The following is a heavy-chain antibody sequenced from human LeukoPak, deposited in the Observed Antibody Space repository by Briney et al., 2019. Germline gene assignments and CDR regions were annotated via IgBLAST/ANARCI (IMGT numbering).Heavy chain of an antibody. J-gene: IGHJ5*02. CDR1: GFTFSDYY. V-gene: IGHV3-11*01. CDR2: ISSSGSTI. CDR3: AGDPNYYYDSSTP. Sequence: GGSLRLSCAASGFTFSDYYMSWIRQAPGKGLEWVSYISSSGSTIYYADSVKGRFTISRDNAKNSLYLQMNSLRAEDTAVYYCAGDPNYYYDSSTPWGQGTLVTVSS. D-gene: IGHD3-22*01.